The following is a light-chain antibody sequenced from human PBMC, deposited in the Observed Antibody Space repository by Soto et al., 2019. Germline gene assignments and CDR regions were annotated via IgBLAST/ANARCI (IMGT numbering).Light chain of an antibody. CDR3: QQLNSYSYT. CDR2: AAS. CDR1: QGIRSY. J-gene: IGKJ2*01. Sequence: DIQLTKSPSFLSASVGDRVTITCRPSQGIRSYLAWYQQKPGKAPKLLIYAASALQSGVPSRFSGSGSGTEFTLTISSLQPEDFATYYCQQLNSYSYTFGQGTKLEIK. V-gene: IGKV1-9*01.